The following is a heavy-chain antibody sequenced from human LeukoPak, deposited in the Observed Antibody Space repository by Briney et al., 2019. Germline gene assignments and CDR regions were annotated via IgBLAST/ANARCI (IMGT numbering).Heavy chain of an antibody. V-gene: IGHV4-39*01. CDR2: IYYSGST. D-gene: IGHD3-10*01. J-gene: IGHJ6*02. CDR1: GGSISSSYYY. CDR3: ARSTLLWFGEAMGGMDV. Sequence: SETLSLTCTVSGGSISSSYYYWGWIRQPPGKGLEWITSIYYSGSTYYNPSLKSRVTISVDTSKNQLSLKLSSVTAADTAVYYCARSTLLWFGEAMGGMDVWGQGTTVTVSS.